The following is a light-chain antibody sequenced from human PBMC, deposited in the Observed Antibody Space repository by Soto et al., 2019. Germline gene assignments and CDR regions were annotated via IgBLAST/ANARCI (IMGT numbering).Light chain of an antibody. J-gene: IGLJ2*01. CDR3: SSYTASATLV. Sequence: QSALTQPASVSGSPGQSITISCTGNSSDVGSYDYLSWYQQHPGKAPRLIFSEVSNRPSGLSNRFSGSKFGYTASLTISGLQADDEADYSCSSYTASATLVFGGGTKVTVL. CDR2: EVS. CDR1: SSDVGSYDY. V-gene: IGLV2-14*01.